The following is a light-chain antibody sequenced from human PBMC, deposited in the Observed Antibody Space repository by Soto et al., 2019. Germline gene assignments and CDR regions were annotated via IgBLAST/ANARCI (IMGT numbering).Light chain of an antibody. J-gene: IGLJ2*01. CDR1: SSDVGGYNY. Sequence: QSVLTQPASLSGSPGQSITISCSGTSSDVGGYNYVSWYQLHPGKAPKLLIHEVSERPSGISNRFSGSKSGNTASLTISGLQAEDEADYYCATWDDGLRGVVFGGGTKLTVL. V-gene: IGLV2-14*01. CDR3: ATWDDGLRGVV. CDR2: EVS.